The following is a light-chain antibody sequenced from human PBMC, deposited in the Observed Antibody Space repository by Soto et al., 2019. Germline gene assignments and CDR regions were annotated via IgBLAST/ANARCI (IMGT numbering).Light chain of an antibody. J-gene: IGLJ1*01. V-gene: IGLV1-40*01. CDR3: QSYDSSLSGFYV. CDR1: SSNIGAGYD. CDR2: GNN. Sequence: QSVLTQPPSVSFAPGHRITISCTGSSSNIGAGYDVHWYQQLPGTAPKLLIYGNNNRPSGVPDRFSGSKSGTSASLAITGLQAEDEADYYCQSYDSSLSGFYVFGTGTKVTVL.